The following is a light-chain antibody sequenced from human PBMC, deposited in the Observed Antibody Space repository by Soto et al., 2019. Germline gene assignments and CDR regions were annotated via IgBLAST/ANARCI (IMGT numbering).Light chain of an antibody. CDR2: GAA. Sequence: DIQMTQSPSSLSASVGDRVAITCRASQNIRNYLNWYQQKPGKAPKVLIYGAASLQSGVPSRFSGSGSGTNFTLTINSLQPEDFATYYCQQFYDYPLTFVGGTKVEIX. CDR3: QQFYDYPLT. V-gene: IGKV1-39*01. CDR1: QNIRNY. J-gene: IGKJ4*01.